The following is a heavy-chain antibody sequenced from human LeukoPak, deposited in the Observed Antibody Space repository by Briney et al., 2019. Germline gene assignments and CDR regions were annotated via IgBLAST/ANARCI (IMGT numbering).Heavy chain of an antibody. Sequence: GGSLRLSCVASVFTFSDYSMNWVRQTPGKGLEWISYITSRSSFTYFADSVKGRFTISRDDAKNSLYLQMNSLRVDDTAIYYCARDLTSAYWTPGGYYYYMDVWGKGTAVTVSS. V-gene: IGHV3-48*01. CDR1: VFTFSDYS. CDR3: ARDLTSAYWTPGGYYYYMDV. J-gene: IGHJ6*03. D-gene: IGHD3/OR15-3a*01. CDR2: ITSRSSFT.